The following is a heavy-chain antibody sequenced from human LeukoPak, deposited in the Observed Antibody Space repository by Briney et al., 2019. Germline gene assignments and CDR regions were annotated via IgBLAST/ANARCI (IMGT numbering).Heavy chain of an antibody. Sequence: GSLRLSCAASGFPFNSYGMHWVRQATGRGLVGVSRIKSDGSEISYADSVKGRFTISRDNAKNTLYLQMNSLRAEDTAVYYCARDRDWLPLDYWGQGTLVTVSS. D-gene: IGHD3/OR15-3a*01. CDR1: GFPFNSYG. CDR3: ARDRDWLPLDY. V-gene: IGHV3-74*01. CDR2: IKSDGSEI. J-gene: IGHJ4*02.